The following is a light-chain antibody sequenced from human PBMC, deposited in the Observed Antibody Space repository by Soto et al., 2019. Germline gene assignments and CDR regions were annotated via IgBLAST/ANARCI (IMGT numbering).Light chain of an antibody. Sequence: EIVMTQSPATLSVYPGERATLSCRASQSITSSLAWYQQKPGQAPRLLIYDASNRATGIPARFSGSGSGTEFTLTISSLQPDDFATYYCQHYNSYSEAFGQGTKVDIK. CDR1: QSITSS. J-gene: IGKJ1*01. V-gene: IGKV3D-15*01. CDR3: QHYNSYSEA. CDR2: DAS.